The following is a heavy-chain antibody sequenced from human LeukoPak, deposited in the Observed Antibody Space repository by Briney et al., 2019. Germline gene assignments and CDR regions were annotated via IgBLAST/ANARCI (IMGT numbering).Heavy chain of an antibody. Sequence: GASVKVSCKASGYTFTSYGISWVRQAPGQGLEWMGWISAYNGNTNYAQKLQGRVTMTTDTSTSTAYMELRSLRSDDTAVYYCARALYYYDSSGRHAFDIWGQGTMVTVSS. J-gene: IGHJ3*02. CDR1: GYTFTSYG. CDR2: ISAYNGNT. V-gene: IGHV1-18*01. D-gene: IGHD3-22*01. CDR3: ARALYYYDSSGRHAFDI.